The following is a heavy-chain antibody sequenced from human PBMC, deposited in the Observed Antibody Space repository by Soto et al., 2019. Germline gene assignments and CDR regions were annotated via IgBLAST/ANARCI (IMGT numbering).Heavy chain of an antibody. J-gene: IGHJ4*02. D-gene: IGHD3-16*02. CDR3: AHRYGGNHYRWYFDS. CDR2: ISWKDEK. V-gene: IGHV2-5*01. CDR1: GFSLSTSGAG. Sequence: SGPTLVNPTHTLTVTCTFSGFSLSTSGAGVGWIRQSPGKAPEWLALISWKDEKRYNPGLKSGLTITKDTSKNQVVLTMTDLDPLYTDTYLCAHRYGGNHYRWYFDSCGQGTLVTVSS.